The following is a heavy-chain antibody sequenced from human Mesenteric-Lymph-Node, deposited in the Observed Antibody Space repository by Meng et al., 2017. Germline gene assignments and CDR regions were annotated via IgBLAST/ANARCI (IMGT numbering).Heavy chain of an antibody. V-gene: IGHV3-30*03. J-gene: IGHJ6*02. Sequence: GGSLRLSCAASGFTFSSYWMSWVRQAPGKGLEWVAVISYDGSNKYYADSVKGRFTISRDNSKNTLYLQMNSLRAEDTAVYYCARDYGYYDSSGYYYVSVYYYGMDVWGQGTTVTVSS. D-gene: IGHD3-22*01. CDR2: ISYDGSNK. CDR3: ARDYGYYDSSGYYYVSVYYYGMDV. CDR1: GFTFSSYW.